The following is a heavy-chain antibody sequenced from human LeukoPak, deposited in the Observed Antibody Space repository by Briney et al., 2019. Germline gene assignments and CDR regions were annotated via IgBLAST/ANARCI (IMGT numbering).Heavy chain of an antibody. Sequence: NPGGSLRLSCAASGFTFSDYYMSWIRQAPGKGLEWVSYISKSDTTIYYADSVKGRFTISRDNAKNSLYLQMNSLGAEDTAVYYCARGQCSGSFPRAFDIWGQGTMVTVSS. CDR3: ARGQCSGSFPRAFDI. CDR2: ISKSDTTI. V-gene: IGHV3-11*04. CDR1: GFTFSDYY. D-gene: IGHD1-26*01. J-gene: IGHJ3*02.